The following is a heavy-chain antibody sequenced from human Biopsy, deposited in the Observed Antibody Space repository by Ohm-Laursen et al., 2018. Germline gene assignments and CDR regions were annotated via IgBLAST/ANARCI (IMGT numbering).Heavy chain of an antibody. CDR2: INPHTGVT. CDR3: ARPSGGVSTIGFDP. Sequence: VASVKVSCKASGYDFLDFHIHWVRQVPGQGLEWIGHINPHTGVTKYAQKFLDRITMTGDTSISTAYMDLSRLTSADTGIYYCARPSGGVSTIGFDPWGQGTQVIVSS. CDR1: GYDFLDFH. V-gene: IGHV1-2*05. J-gene: IGHJ5*02. D-gene: IGHD5/OR15-5a*01.